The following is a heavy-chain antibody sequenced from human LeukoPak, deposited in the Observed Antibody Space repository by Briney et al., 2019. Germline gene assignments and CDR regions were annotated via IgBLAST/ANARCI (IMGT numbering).Heavy chain of an antibody. J-gene: IGHJ4*02. CDR1: GYTFTSYD. CDR2: MNPNSGNT. CDR3: ARNLITIFGVVIQAFAY. Sequence: GASVKVSCKASGYTFTSYDINWVRQSTGQELEWMGWMNPNSGNTGYAQKFQGRVTMTRNTSISTAYMELSSLRSEDTAVYYCARNLITIFGVVIQAFAYWGQGTLVTVSS. V-gene: IGHV1-8*01. D-gene: IGHD3-3*01.